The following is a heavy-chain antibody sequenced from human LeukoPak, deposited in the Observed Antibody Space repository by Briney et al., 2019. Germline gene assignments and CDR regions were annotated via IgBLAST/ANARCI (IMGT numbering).Heavy chain of an antibody. CDR3: ARDRGSGGGFDY. CDR2: ISYSGST. J-gene: IGHJ4*02. Sequence: SETLSLTCTVSGGPISGYYWSWIRQPPGKGLEWIAYISYSGSTNYNPSLKNRVTISRDTSKNQLSLKLSSVTAADTAVYCCARDRGSGGGFDYWGQGTLVTVSS. D-gene: IGHD2-15*01. V-gene: IGHV4-59*01. CDR1: GGPISGYY.